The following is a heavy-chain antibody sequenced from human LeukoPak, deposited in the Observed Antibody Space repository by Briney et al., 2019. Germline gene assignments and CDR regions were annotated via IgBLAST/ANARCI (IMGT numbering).Heavy chain of an antibody. D-gene: IGHD5-24*01. CDR3: ARDVATISNWFDP. V-gene: IGHV3-48*03. Sequence: GGSLRLSCAASGFTFSSYEMNWVRQAPGKGLEWVSYISSSGSTIYYADSVKGRFTISRDNAKNSLYLQMNSLRAEDTAVYYCARDVATISNWFDPWGQGTLVTVSS. J-gene: IGHJ5*02. CDR1: GFTFSSYE. CDR2: ISSSGSTI.